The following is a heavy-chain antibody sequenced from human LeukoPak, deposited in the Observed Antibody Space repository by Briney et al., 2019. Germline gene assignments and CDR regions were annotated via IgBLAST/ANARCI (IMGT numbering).Heavy chain of an antibody. J-gene: IGHJ3*02. V-gene: IGHV4-30-2*01. D-gene: IGHD4-17*01. CDR1: GGSLSSGGYS. CDR2: IYHSGST. Sequence: SETLSLTCAVSGGSLSSGGYSWSWLRQPPGTGLEWIGYIYHSGSTYYNPSLKSRVTISVDRSKNQFSLKLSSVTAADTAVYYCARVSISSYGDYDGAFDIWGQGTMVTVSS. CDR3: ARVSISSYGDYDGAFDI.